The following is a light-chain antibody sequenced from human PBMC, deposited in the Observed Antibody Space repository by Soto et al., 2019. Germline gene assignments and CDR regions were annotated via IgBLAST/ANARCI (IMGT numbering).Light chain of an antibody. CDR1: QDINKF. J-gene: IGKJ5*01. CDR3: QQYDNYDIT. V-gene: IGKV1-33*01. CDR2: DVS. Sequence: DIQMTQSPSSLSASVGDTVTITCQASQDINKFLNWYQQKPGKAPKLLIYDVSNLETGVPSRFSGSGSETHFTLTINSLKTEDSATYYCQQYDNYDITFGQGTRLEIK.